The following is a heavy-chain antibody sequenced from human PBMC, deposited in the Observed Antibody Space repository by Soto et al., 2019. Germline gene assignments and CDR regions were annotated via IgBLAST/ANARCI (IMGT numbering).Heavy chain of an antibody. V-gene: IGHV3-48*03. CDR2: IGRSGSPT. CDR1: GFTCSSYE. J-gene: IGHJ4*02. Sequence: SLRLSCAASGFTCSSYEMNWVRQAPGKGLEWVSYIGRSGSPTYYADSVKGRFTISRDNAKNSLYLQMNSLRAGDTAVYFCAREARGTAVVTGFDYWGQGTLVTGSS. CDR3: AREARGTAVVTGFDY. D-gene: IGHD5-18*01.